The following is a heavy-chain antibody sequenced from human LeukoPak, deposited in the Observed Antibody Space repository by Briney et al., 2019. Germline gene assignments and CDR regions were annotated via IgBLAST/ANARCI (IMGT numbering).Heavy chain of an antibody. V-gene: IGHV4-39*01. CDR3: ARRDYCSSTSCYESYNWFDP. J-gene: IGHJ5*02. CDR2: IYYSGST. Sequence: SETLSLTCTVSGGSISSSSYYWGWIRQPPGKGLEWIGSIYYSGSTYYNPSLKSRVTISVDTSKNQFSLKLSSVTAADTAVYYCARRDYCSSTSCYESYNWFDPWGQGTLVTVSS. D-gene: IGHD2-2*01. CDR1: GGSISSSSYY.